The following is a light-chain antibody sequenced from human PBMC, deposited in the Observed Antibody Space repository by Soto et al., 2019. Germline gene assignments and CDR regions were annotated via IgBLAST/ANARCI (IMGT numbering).Light chain of an antibody. CDR1: QSISSTY. V-gene: IGKV3-20*01. J-gene: IGKJ1*01. CDR2: AAS. Sequence: EIVLTQSPGTLSLSPGERATLSCRASQSISSTYLAWYRQKPGQAPRLLIYAASSRATGIPDRFSGSGSGTDFTLTISRLEPEDFAVYYWQQYYASSWTFGQGTRVEIK. CDR3: QQYYASSWT.